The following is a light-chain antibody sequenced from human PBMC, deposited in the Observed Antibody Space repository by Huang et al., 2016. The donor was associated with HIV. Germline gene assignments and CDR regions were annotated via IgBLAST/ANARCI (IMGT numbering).Light chain of an antibody. CDR1: ESILRN. Sequence: VMTQSPATLSVSPGERATLSCRASESILRNLAWYHQRPGQPPRLLIYGASVRPPGSPDRVRGSGSGTEFSLTISSLQSEDFAVYYCQQYNKWPPYTYGQGTKLEIK. CDR3: QQYNKWPPYT. J-gene: IGKJ2*01. V-gene: IGKV3-15*01. CDR2: GAS.